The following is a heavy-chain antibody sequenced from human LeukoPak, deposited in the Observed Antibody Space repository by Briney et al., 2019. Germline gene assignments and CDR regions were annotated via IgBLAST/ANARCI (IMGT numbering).Heavy chain of an antibody. D-gene: IGHD3-22*01. CDR1: GYSFTTYW. J-gene: IGHJ3*02. CDR2: IYPGDSDT. Sequence: GESLKISCKGSGYSFTTYWIGWVRQMPGKGLEWMGIIYPGDSDTRYSPSFQGQVTISADKSISTAYLQWSSLKASDTAMYYCRVEATYYYDSSDAFDIWGQGTMVTVSS. V-gene: IGHV5-51*01. CDR3: RVEATYYYDSSDAFDI.